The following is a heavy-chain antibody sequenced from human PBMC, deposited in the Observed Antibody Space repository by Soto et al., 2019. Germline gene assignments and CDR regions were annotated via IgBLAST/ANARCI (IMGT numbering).Heavy chain of an antibody. Sequence: PGESLKISCKGSGYSFTSYWISWVRQMPGKGLEWMGRIDPSDSYTNYSPSFQGHVTISADKSISTACLQWSSLKASDTAMYYCATPAPLTGAYYYYYGMDVWGQGTTVTVSS. J-gene: IGHJ6*02. D-gene: IGHD7-27*01. V-gene: IGHV5-10-1*01. CDR3: ATPAPLTGAYYYYYGMDV. CDR1: GYSFTSYW. CDR2: IDPSDSYT.